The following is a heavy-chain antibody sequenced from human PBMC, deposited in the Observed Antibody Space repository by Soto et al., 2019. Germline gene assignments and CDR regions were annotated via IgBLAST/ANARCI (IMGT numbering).Heavy chain of an antibody. CDR2: ISAYNGNT. CDR3: AREIVVVPAAMLGAYYYGMDV. CDR1: GYTFTSYG. J-gene: IGHJ6*02. V-gene: IGHV1-18*01. Sequence: ASVKVSCKASGYTFTSYGISWVRQAPGQGLEWMGWISAYNGNTNYAQKLQGRVTMTTDTSTSTVYMELSSLRSEDTAVYYCAREIVVVPAAMLGAYYYGMDVWGQGTTVTVSS. D-gene: IGHD2-2*01.